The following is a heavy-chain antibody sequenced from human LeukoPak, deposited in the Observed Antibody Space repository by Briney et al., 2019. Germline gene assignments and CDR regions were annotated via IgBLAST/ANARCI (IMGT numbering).Heavy chain of an antibody. V-gene: IGHV3-74*01. D-gene: IGHD1-26*01. CDR2: INGDGSTI. J-gene: IGHJ6*03. CDR1: GFTFNGHW. CDR3: ARDPYSGSYGDYYYYYMDV. Sequence: GGSLRLSCEASGFTFNGHWMHWVRQAPGKGLVWVSLINGDGSTISYADSVKGRFTISRDNAKNRLYLQMNSLRAEDTAVYYCARDPYSGSYGDYYYYYMDVWGKGTTVTISS.